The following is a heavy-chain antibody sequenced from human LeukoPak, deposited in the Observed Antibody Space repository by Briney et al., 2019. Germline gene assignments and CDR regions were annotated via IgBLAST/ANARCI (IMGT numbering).Heavy chain of an antibody. J-gene: IGHJ5*02. CDR3: ARNFWSDYNWFDP. CDR2: GYYSGST. Sequence: SETLSLTCTVSGGSISSTNYYWDWIRQPPGKGLEWIGSGYYSGSTYYNPSLKSRVTISVDTSKSQFSLKLSSVTAADTAIYYCARNFWSDYNWFDPWGQGTLITVSS. CDR1: GGSISSTNYY. D-gene: IGHD3-3*01. V-gene: IGHV4-39*07.